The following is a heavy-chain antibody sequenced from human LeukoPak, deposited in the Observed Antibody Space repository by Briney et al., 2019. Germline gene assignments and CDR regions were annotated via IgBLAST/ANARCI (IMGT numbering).Heavy chain of an antibody. CDR3: ARVSPYCSRGSCYFDY. J-gene: IGHJ4*02. D-gene: IGHD2-15*01. Sequence: SETLSLTCAVYAGSFSGYYWSWIRQPPGKGLEWIGEINHSGSTNYNPSLKSRVTISVDTSKNQFSLKLSSVTAADTAVYYCARVSPYCSRGSCYFDYWGQGNLVTVSS. CDR2: INHSGST. V-gene: IGHV4-34*01. CDR1: AGSFSGYY.